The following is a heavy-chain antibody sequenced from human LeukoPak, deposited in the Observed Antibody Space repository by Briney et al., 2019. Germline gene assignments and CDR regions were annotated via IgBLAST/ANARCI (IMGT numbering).Heavy chain of an antibody. CDR1: GGTFTSYA. J-gene: IGHJ3*02. CDR3: ASDQAIAMIVDRAFDI. V-gene: IGHV1-69*05. Sequence: SVKVSCKASGGTFTSYAISWVRQAPGQGLEWMGRIIPIFGTANYAQKFQGRVTITTDESTSTAYMELSSLRSEDTAVYYCASDQAIAMIVDRAFDIWGQGTMVTVSS. CDR2: IIPIFGTA. D-gene: IGHD3-22*01.